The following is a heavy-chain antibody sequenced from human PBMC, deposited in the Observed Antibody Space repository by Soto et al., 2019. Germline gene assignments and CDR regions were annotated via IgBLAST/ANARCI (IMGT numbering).Heavy chain of an antibody. D-gene: IGHD3-3*01. CDR2: IIPKFSTA. J-gene: IGHJ4*02. CDR3: ARRATYDFDFWSGYYDFDY. CDR1: GGTFSSFA. V-gene: IGHV1-69*13. Sequence: SVKVSCKASGGTFSSFAINWVRQAPGQGLEWIGGIIPKFSTANYAQNFEGRVTITADEPTTTVYMKLSSLTSEDTAVYYCARRATYDFDFWSGYYDFDYWGQGTLVTVSS.